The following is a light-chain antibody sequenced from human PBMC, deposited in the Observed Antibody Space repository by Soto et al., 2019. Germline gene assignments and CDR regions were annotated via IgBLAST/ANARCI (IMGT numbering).Light chain of an antibody. Sequence: EVVLTQSPGTLSLSAGDRVTLSCKASQRISSSYLAWYQHKHGQSPRLIMHGASNRATGIPDRFSGSVSGTDGTLTIGRLEHEDGSVYDGQQYLVTTWTFGQGTKVGIK. J-gene: IGKJ1*01. CDR2: GAS. CDR3: QQYLVTTWT. V-gene: IGKV3-20*01. CDR1: QRISSSY.